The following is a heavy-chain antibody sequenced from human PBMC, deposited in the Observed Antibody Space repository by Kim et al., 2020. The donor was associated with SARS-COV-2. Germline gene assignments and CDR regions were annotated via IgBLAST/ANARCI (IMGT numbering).Heavy chain of an antibody. V-gene: IGHV3-7*03. J-gene: IGHJ4*03. CDR2: IKPDGSEK. Sequence: GGSLRLSCATSGVTSNNYRMNWVRRAPGKGLEWMANIKPDGSEKFYVDSVKGRFTISRDKANNSLYLQMNSLRAEDAAVSYYVTSAYPYYCDHCY. D-gene: IGHD2-21*01. CDR3: VTSAYPYYCDHCY. CDR1: GVTSNNYR.